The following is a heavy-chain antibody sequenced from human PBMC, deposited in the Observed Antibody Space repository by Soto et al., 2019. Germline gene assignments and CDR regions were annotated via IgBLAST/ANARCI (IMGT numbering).Heavy chain of an antibody. CDR2: ISYDGNSE. J-gene: IGHJ3*02. CDR1: GFTFSAYT. V-gene: IGHV3-30-3*01. D-gene: IGHD3-16*01. Sequence: ESGGGAVQPGRSLRLSCAASGFTFSAYTMHWVRQPPGKGLEWVAVISYDGNSERYTDPVKGRFTVSRDNSKRKLYLQMNTLKSEDTALYYLAGNGYGGGSVGFDIWGKGTMLTFSS. CDR3: AGNGYGGGSVGFDI.